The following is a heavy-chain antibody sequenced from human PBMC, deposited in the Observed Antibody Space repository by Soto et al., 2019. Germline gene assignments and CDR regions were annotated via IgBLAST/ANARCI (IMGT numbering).Heavy chain of an antibody. D-gene: IGHD3-22*01. J-gene: IGHJ6*02. CDR2: INPNSGGT. Sequence: VASVKVSCKASGYTFTGYYMHLVRQAPGQGLEWMGWINPNSGGTNYAQKFQGWVTMPRDTSISTAYMELSRLRSDDTAVYYCARHRYYYDSSGYYPPQGYYGMDVWGQGTTVTVSS. V-gene: IGHV1-2*04. CDR3: ARHRYYYDSSGYYPPQGYYGMDV. CDR1: GYTFTGYY.